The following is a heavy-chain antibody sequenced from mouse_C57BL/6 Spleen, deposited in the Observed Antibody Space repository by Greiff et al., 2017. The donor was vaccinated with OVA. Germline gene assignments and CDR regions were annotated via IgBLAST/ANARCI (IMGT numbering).Heavy chain of an antibody. D-gene: IGHD1-1*01. Sequence: VKLMESGPGILQLSQTLSLTCSFSGFSLSTFGMGVGWIRQPSGKGLEWLAHIWWDDDKYYNPALKSRLTISKDTSKNQVFLKIANVDTADTATYYCARMGITTVVANPYFDVWGTGTTVTVSS. V-gene: IGHV8-8*01. J-gene: IGHJ1*03. CDR3: ARMGITTVVANPYFDV. CDR2: IWWDDDK. CDR1: GFSLSTFGMG.